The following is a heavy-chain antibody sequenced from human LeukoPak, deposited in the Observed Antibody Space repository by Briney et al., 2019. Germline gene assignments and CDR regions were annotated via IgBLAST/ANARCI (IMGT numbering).Heavy chain of an antibody. V-gene: IGHV1-46*01. J-gene: IGHJ4*02. CDR2: INPGGGST. CDR1: GYSFTGYY. D-gene: IGHD3-10*01. Sequence: GASVKVSCKASGYSFTGYYMYWVRQAPGQGLEWMGIINPGGGSTSYAQKFQGRVTMTRDMSTSTVYMELSSLRSEDTAVYYCARDLTMVRENYYFDYWGQGTLVTVSS. CDR3: ARDLTMVRENYYFDY.